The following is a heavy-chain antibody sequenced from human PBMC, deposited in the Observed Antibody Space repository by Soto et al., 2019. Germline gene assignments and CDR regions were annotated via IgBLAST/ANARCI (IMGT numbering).Heavy chain of an antibody. Sequence: GGSLRLSCAASGFTFSSYSMNWVRQAPGKGLEWVSYISSSSSTIYYADSVKGRFTISRDNAKNSLYLQMNSLRDEDTAVYYCAREMGYCTNGVCYTVESVRYSYYYYGMDVWGQGTTVTVSS. D-gene: IGHD2-8*01. J-gene: IGHJ6*02. CDR2: ISSSSSTI. CDR1: GFTFSSYS. CDR3: AREMGYCTNGVCYTVESVRYSYYYYGMDV. V-gene: IGHV3-48*02.